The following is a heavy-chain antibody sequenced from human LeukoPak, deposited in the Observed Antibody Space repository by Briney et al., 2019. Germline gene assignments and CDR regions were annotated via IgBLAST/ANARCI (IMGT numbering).Heavy chain of an antibody. CDR3: ASGSSTLGY. CDR2: IYYSGST. D-gene: IGHD6-13*01. CDR1: GGSISSYY. J-gene: IGHJ4*02. Sequence: KTSETLSLTCTVSGGSISSYYWSWIRQPPGKGLEWIGYIYYSGSTNYNPSLKSRVTISVDTSKNQFSLKPSSVTAADTAVYYCASGSSTLGYWGQGTLVTVSS. V-gene: IGHV4-59*01.